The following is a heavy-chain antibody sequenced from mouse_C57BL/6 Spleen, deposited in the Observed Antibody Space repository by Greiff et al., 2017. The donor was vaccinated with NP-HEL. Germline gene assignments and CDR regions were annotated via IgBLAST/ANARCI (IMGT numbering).Heavy chain of an antibody. CDR2: IDPSDSET. V-gene: IGHV1-52*01. CDR1: GYTFTSYW. CDR3: ARPGDYDEGYYFDY. D-gene: IGHD2-4*01. J-gene: IGHJ2*01. Sequence: QVQLQQPGAELVRPGSSVKLSCKASGYTFTSYWMHWVKQRPIQGLEWIGNIDPSDSETHYNQKFKDKATLTVDKSSSTAYMQLSSLTSEDSAVYYCARPGDYDEGYYFDYWGQGTTLTVSS.